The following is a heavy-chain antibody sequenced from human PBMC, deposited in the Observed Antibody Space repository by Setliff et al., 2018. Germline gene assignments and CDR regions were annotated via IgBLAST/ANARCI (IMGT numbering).Heavy chain of an antibody. V-gene: IGHV4-61*02. CDR2: LYSSGTT. Sequence: PSETLSLTCTVSGGSISSGGYYWSWIRQPAGSGLEWIGRLYSSGTTIYNPSLNSRVTMSVDTSRNQFSLKLNSLTAADTAVYFCARANPGEGVLDSWGQGTLVTVSS. CDR1: GGSISSGGYY. J-gene: IGHJ4*02. CDR3: ARANPGEGVLDS. D-gene: IGHD3-10*01.